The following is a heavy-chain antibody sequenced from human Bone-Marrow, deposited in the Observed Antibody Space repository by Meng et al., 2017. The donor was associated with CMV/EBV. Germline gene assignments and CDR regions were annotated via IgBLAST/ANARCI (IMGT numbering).Heavy chain of an antibody. J-gene: IGHJ6*02. CDR2: TSYDGNNK. Sequence: GESLKISCAASGFTFSSYAMHWVRQAPGKGLEWVAVTSYDGNNKYYADSVKGRFTLSRDNSKNTLYLQMNSLRAEDMALYYCAKDIGSGSYNYYYGMDVWGQGTTVTVSS. CDR3: AKDIGSGSYNYYYGMDV. D-gene: IGHD3-10*01. CDR1: GFTFSSYA. V-gene: IGHV3-30-3*01.